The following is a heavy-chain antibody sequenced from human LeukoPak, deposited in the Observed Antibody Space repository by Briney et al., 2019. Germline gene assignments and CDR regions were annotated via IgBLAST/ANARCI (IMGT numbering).Heavy chain of an antibody. CDR2: INPSGGST. CDR3: ARGRGEGRGIYMVRGVRAPSHNWFDP. CDR1: GYTFTSYF. Sequence: GASVKVSCKSYGYTFTSYFMHWVRQAPGQGLEWMGIINPSGGSTNYAQKFQGRVTMTRDTSTSTVYMELSRLRSEDTAVYYCARGRGEGRGIYMVRGVRAPSHNWFDPWGHGTLVTVSS. D-gene: IGHD3-10*01. J-gene: IGHJ5*02. V-gene: IGHV1-46*01.